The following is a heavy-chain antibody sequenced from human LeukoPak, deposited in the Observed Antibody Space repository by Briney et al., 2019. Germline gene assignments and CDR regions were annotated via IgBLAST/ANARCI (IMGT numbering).Heavy chain of an antibody. CDR1: GFTFSSYS. CDR3: AKDGGDEYYDILTGPFDI. CDR2: ISGSGINT. Sequence: GGSLRLSCAASGFTFSSYSMNWVRQAPGKGLEWVSSISGSGINTYYADSVKGRFTISRDNSKNTLYLQMNSLRAEDTAVYYCAKDGGDEYYDILTGPFDIWGQGTMVTVSS. J-gene: IGHJ3*02. V-gene: IGHV3-23*01. D-gene: IGHD3-9*01.